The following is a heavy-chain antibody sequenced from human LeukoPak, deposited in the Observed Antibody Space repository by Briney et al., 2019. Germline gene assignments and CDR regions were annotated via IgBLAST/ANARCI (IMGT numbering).Heavy chain of an antibody. CDR2: FYYGGKT. J-gene: IGHJ4*02. V-gene: IGHV3-66*01. CDR3: ARSGHRSGWN. CDR1: GFSVSTSY. Sequence: QPGGSLTLSWAASGFSVSTSYINWVRQAPGKGREWVLVFYYGGKTYYVNSVKGRFTISRDNSMNMLYLLMNSLRAEDTAVYYCARSGHRSGWNWGQGTLVTVSS. D-gene: IGHD6-19*01.